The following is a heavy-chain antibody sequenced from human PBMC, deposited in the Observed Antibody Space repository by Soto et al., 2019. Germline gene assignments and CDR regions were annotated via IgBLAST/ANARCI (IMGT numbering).Heavy chain of an antibody. CDR1: GYTFTSYY. Sequence: ASVKVSCKASGYTFTSYYMHWVRQAPGQGLEWMGIINPSGGSTSYAQKFQGRVTVTRDTSTSTVYMELSSLRSEDTAVYYCASPVADDAFDIWGQGTMVTVSS. CDR2: INPSGGST. D-gene: IGHD2-15*01. J-gene: IGHJ3*02. CDR3: ASPVADDAFDI. V-gene: IGHV1-46*03.